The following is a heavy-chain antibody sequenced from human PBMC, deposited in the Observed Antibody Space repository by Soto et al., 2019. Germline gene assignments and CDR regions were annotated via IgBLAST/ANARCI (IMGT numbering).Heavy chain of an antibody. J-gene: IGHJ4*02. D-gene: IGHD4-4*01. V-gene: IGHV6-1*01. Sequence: SQTLSLPCASSGDSGSSNSAALNLISQSPSRGLDCLGMTYYRSKWYNYYAVSVKSRITINPDTSKNQFSLQLNSVTPEDTAVYYCARAPPDFHSAFDYWGQGTLVPVSS. CDR3: ARAPPDFHSAFDY. CDR1: GDSGSSNSAA. CDR2: TYYRSKWYN.